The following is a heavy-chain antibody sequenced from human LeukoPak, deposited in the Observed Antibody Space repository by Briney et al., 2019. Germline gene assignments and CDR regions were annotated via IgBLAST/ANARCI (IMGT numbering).Heavy chain of an antibody. CDR1: GFTFGSYA. V-gene: IGHV3-64D*06. Sequence: GGSLRLSCSASGFTFGSYAMHWVRQAPGKGLEYVSAISSNGGSTYYADSVKGRFTISRDNSKNTLYLQMSSPRAEDTAVYYCVKDPVPRFVVTAPGALWGQGTLVTVSS. CDR3: VKDPVPRFVVTAPGAL. J-gene: IGHJ4*02. CDR2: ISSNGGST. D-gene: IGHD2-21*02.